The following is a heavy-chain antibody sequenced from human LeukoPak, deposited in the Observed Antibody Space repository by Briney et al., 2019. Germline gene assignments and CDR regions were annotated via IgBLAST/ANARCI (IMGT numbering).Heavy chain of an antibody. V-gene: IGHV1-2*02. CDR1: GYTFTGYY. D-gene: IGHD6-13*01. CDR2: INPNSGGA. J-gene: IGHJ4*02. Sequence: ASVKVSCKASGYTFTGYYMHWVRQAPAQGLECMGWINPNSGGANYAQKFQGRVTMTRDTSISTAYMELSRLRPDDTAVYYCARLIAAAGRVRDYWGQGTLVTVSS. CDR3: ARLIAAAGRVRDY.